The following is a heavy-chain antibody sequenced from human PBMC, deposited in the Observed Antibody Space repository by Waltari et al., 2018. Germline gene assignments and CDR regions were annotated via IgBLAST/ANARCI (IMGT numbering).Heavy chain of an antibody. CDR1: GYTFTSYD. D-gene: IGHD2-2*01. CDR2: MNPNSGNT. J-gene: IGHJ4*02. CDR3: ARGLGRSLVVVPAAPLGY. Sequence: QVQLVQSEAEVKKPGASVTVSCKASGYTFTSYDINWVRQATCQGLEWMGWMNPNSGNTGYAQKFQGRVTMTRNTSISTAYMELSSLRSEDTAVYYCARGLGRSLVVVPAAPLGYWGQGTLVTVSS. V-gene: IGHV1-8*01.